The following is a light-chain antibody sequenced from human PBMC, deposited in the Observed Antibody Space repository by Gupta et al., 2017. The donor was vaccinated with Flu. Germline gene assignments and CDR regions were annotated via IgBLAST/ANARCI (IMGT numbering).Light chain of an antibody. Sequence: SYVLTQPHSVSVAPGQTAWITCGGNNVGTKSVHWYQQKPGQAPALGGVVDSDRPSEIPERFSCSTSCDTDTPTPSXVXAGEEAXDDYYECANTGEASCVFGTGTKVTVL. CDR3: YECANTGEASCV. V-gene: IGLV3-21*02. CDR2: VDS. J-gene: IGLJ1*01. CDR1: NVGTKS.